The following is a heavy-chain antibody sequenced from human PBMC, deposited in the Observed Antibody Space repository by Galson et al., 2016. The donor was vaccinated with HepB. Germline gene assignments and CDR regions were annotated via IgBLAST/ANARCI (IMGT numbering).Heavy chain of an antibody. J-gene: IGHJ3*02. Sequence: PLRLSCAASGLDFSSYRMNWARQAPGKGRDWVATISSSSNFIYYADSVKGRFTISRDNAEDSLDLQMNSLRAEDTAVYYCARDRGPFDAFDIWGRGTMVTVSS. V-gene: IGHV3-21*01. D-gene: IGHD3-10*01. CDR1: GLDFSSYR. CDR3: ARDRGPFDAFDI. CDR2: ISSSSNFI.